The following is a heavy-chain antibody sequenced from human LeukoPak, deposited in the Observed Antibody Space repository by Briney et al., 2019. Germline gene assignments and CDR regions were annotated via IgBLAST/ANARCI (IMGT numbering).Heavy chain of an antibody. CDR2: ISGSGGTA. Sequence: GGSLRLSCAASGFTFSIYAMSWVRQAPGKGLEWVSAISGSGGTAYYADSVKGRFTISRDNSKNTLYLQMNSLRAEDTAVYYCAKDYCSGGSCYGYWGQGTLVTVSS. D-gene: IGHD2-15*01. CDR3: AKDYCSGGSCYGY. J-gene: IGHJ4*02. CDR1: GFTFSIYA. V-gene: IGHV3-23*01.